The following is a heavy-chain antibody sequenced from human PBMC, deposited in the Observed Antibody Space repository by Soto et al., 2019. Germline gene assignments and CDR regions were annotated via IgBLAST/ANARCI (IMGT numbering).Heavy chain of an antibody. CDR2: IIPIPDIT. CDR3: ARDRFTTRGDVFDL. V-gene: IGHV1-69*08. J-gene: IGHJ3*01. Sequence: QVQLVQSGAEVRKPGSSVKVSCKAPGGTFSTYIISWVRQAPGQGLVWMGRIIPIPDITNYAQKFQGRVTITADRSTSTAYMELTSLKSEDTAVYYCARDRFTTRGDVFDLWGQGTSVTVSS. CDR1: GGTFSTYI. D-gene: IGHD3-3*01.